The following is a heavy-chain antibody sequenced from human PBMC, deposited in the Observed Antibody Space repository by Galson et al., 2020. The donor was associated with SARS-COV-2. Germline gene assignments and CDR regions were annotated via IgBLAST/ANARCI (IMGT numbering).Heavy chain of an antibody. CDR1: GFTFSSYA. Sequence: GESLKISCAASGFTFSSYAMSWVRQAPGKGLEWVSAISGSGGSTYYADSVKGRFTISRDNSKNTLYLQMNSLRAEDTAVYYCAKDWRDLPLDGDYEGFDYWGQGTLVTVSS. J-gene: IGHJ4*02. CDR2: ISGSGGST. D-gene: IGHD4-17*01. V-gene: IGHV3-23*01. CDR3: AKDWRDLPLDGDYEGFDY.